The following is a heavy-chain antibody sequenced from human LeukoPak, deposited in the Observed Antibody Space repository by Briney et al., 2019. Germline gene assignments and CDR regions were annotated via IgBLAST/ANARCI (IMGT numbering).Heavy chain of an antibody. J-gene: IGHJ4*02. CDR2: INHSGST. V-gene: IGHV4-34*01. D-gene: IGHD3-10*01. CDR1: GGSFSGYY. CDR3: ARGLWLLPFDY. Sequence: SETLSLTCAVYGGSFSGYYWGWIRQPPGKGLEWIGEINHSGSTNYNPSLKSRVTISVDTSKNQFSLKLSSVTAADTAVYYCARGLWLLPFDYWGQGTLVTVSS.